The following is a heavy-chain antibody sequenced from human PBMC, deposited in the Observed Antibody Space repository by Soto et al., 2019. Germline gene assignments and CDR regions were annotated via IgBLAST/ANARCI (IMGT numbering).Heavy chain of an antibody. Sequence: QVQLQESGPGLVKPSQTLSLTCTVSGGSISSGGYYWSWIRQHPGKGLEWIGYIYYSGSTYYNPSLKSRVTISVDTSKNQFSLKLSSVTAADTAVYYCARDFRSSSYCSSTSCYGHYYYGMDVWGQGTTVTVSS. CDR2: IYYSGST. CDR1: GGSISSGGYY. CDR3: ARDFRSSSYCSSTSCYGHYYYGMDV. D-gene: IGHD2-2*01. V-gene: IGHV4-31*03. J-gene: IGHJ6*02.